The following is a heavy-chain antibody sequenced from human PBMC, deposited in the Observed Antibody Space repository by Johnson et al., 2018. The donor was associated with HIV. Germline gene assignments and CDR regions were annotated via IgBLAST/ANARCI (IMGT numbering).Heavy chain of an antibody. D-gene: IGHD2-8*02. V-gene: IGHV3-7*05. CDR1: GFTFSIYW. CDR3: ARDVLGDGTYPPDAFDI. J-gene: IGHJ3*02. Sequence: VQLVESGGGLVQSGGSLRLSCAATGFTFSIYWMAWVRQAPGKGLEWVANINQDGSENYYVSSVKGRFTLSRDNAKNSLHLQVHSLRVEDTAVYYCARDVLGDGTYPPDAFDIWGQGTMVTVSS. CDR2: INQDGSEN.